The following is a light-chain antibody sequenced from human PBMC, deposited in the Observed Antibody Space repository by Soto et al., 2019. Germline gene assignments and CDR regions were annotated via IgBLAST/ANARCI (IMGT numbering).Light chain of an antibody. CDR1: QGISSY. CDR2: AAS. CDR3: LQYYFSFPWA. V-gene: IGKV1-8*01. J-gene: IGKJ1*01. Sequence: AIRMTQSPSSLSASTGDRVTITCRASQGISSYLAWYQQKTGKAPKLLIYAASTLQSGVPSRFSGSGSGTDFTLTISCLQSEDFATYYRLQYYFSFPWAFGQGTKVEIK.